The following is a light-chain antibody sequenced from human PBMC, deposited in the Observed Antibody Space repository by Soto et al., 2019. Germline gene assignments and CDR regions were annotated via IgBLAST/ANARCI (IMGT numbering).Light chain of an antibody. CDR1: QSIINNY. V-gene: IGKV3-20*01. Sequence: EVVLTQSPGTLSLSPGERATLSCRASQSIINNYLAWYQQSPGQAPRLLIYGSSDRATGIPGRFSCSGSGTDFTPTISRLEPEDFAVYYCHQYGSSPPYTFGQGTKVEI. J-gene: IGKJ2*01. CDR2: GSS. CDR3: HQYGSSPPYT.